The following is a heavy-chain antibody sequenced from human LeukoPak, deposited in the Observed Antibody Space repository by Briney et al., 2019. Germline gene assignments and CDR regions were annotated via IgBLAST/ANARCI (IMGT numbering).Heavy chain of an antibody. D-gene: IGHD5-18*01. CDR2: MKSEARGGTP. V-gene: IGHV3-15*01. Sequence: RTGRSLRLSCAASGFTLRNAWVSWVRQAPGKGLEWVGRMKSEARGGTPDYAVFVKGRFIISIDDSRNTLYLQMNSLETEDTALYYCTTEGFTYGHHALGVWGQGTMVTVSS. J-gene: IGHJ3*01. CDR3: TTEGFTYGHHALGV. CDR1: GFTLRNAW.